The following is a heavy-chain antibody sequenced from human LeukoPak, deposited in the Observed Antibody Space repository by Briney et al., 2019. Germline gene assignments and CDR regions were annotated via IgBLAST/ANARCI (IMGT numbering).Heavy chain of an antibody. Sequence: GGSLRLSCAASGFTFSSYAMSWVRQAPGKGLEWVSAISGSGGSTYYADSVKGRFTISRDNSKNTLYLQMNSLRAEDTAVYYCAKKPSEGYGDYEWVWFDPWGQGTLVTVSS. CDR2: ISGSGGST. CDR3: AKKPSEGYGDYEWVWFDP. CDR1: GFTFSSYA. J-gene: IGHJ5*02. V-gene: IGHV3-23*01. D-gene: IGHD4-17*01.